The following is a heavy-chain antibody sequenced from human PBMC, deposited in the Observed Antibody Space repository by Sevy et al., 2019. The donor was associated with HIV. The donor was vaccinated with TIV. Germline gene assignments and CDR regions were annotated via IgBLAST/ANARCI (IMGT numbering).Heavy chain of an antibody. J-gene: IGHJ4*02. CDR2: VTSDGTT. CDR1: GLTLTTTG. Sequence: GGSLRLSCAASGLTLTTTGMSWVRQAPGKGLEWVAGVTSDGTTYYADSVGDRFTVSRDNSKNTLYLQLNSLEADDTAVVYCAGGDTTMITDLDYWGQGTLVTVSS. V-gene: IGHV3-66*01. D-gene: IGHD3-16*01. CDR3: AGGDTTMITDLDY.